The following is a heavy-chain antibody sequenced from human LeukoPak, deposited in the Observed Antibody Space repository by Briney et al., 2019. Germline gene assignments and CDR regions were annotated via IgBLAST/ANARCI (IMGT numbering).Heavy chain of an antibody. D-gene: IGHD3-22*01. CDR1: GFTFRNYD. Sequence: KSGGSLRLSCAATGFTFRNYDMNWVRQAPGEGLEWVSSISRSSGDIYYADSVKGRFTISRDNAKNSLYLLMDSLRVEDTAVYYCTRGPSGSRLVVGVWFDPWGQGTLVTVSS. CDR2: ISRSSGDI. J-gene: IGHJ5*02. CDR3: TRGPSGSRLVVGVWFDP. V-gene: IGHV3-21*01.